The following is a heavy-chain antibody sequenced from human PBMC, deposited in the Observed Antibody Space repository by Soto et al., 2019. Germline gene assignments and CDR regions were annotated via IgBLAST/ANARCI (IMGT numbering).Heavy chain of an antibody. J-gene: IGHJ4*02. CDR1: GGSITSSEYS. CDR3: ARDHYSSSSHKSFDS. CDR2: IYHTGTL. D-gene: IGHD6-6*01. Sequence: SETLSFTCNVSGGSITSSEYSWNWIRQSPGKGLEWIGFIYHTGTLYYNPSLKSRVTISLDRSENLLSLKLSSVTAADTAVYFCARDHYSSSSHKSFDSWGQRTLVTVCS. V-gene: IGHV4-30-2*06.